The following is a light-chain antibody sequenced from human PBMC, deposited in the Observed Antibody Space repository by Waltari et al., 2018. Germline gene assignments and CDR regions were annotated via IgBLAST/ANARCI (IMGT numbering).Light chain of an antibody. J-gene: IGKJ1*01. Sequence: DTVMTQSPDSLAVSLGERATINCKSSQSLLFRSNNKNYLAWYQQKPGQPPKLLIHWASTRESGVPYRFSGCVSVTDFTLTISSLQAEDVAVYYCQQYYHIARTFGQGTRVEIK. V-gene: IGKV4-1*01. CDR3: QQYYHIART. CDR2: WAS. CDR1: QSLLFRSNNKNY.